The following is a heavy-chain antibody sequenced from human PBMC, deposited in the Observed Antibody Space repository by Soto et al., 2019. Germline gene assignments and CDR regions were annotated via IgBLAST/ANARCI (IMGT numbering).Heavy chain of an antibody. D-gene: IGHD3-3*01. CDR1: GGSISSSSYY. J-gene: IGHJ4*02. CDR2: IYYSGST. V-gene: IGHV4-39*01. CDR3: ARGAGILGDIDY. Sequence: QLQLQESGPGLVKPSETLSLTCTVSGGSISSSSYYWGWIRQPPGKGLEWIGSIYYSGSTYYNPSLKSRVTISVDTSKNQCSLKLSSVTAADTAVYYCARGAGILGDIDYWGQGTLVTVSS.